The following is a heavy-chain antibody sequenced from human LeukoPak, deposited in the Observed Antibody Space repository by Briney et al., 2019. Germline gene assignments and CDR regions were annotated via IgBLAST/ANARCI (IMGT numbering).Heavy chain of an antibody. CDR3: ARQVGAARYYFDS. D-gene: IGHD6-6*01. CDR2: IYYSGST. CDR1: GFTFSNYA. Sequence: GSLRLSCAASGFTFSNYAMSWIRQPPGKGLEWIGTIYYSGSTYYNPSLKSRVTISVDTSKNQFSLKLNSVTAADTAVYYCARQVGAARYYFDSWGQGTLVTVSS. V-gene: IGHV4-39*01. J-gene: IGHJ4*02.